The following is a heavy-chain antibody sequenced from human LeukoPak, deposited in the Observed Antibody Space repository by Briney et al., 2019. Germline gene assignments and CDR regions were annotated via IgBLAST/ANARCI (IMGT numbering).Heavy chain of an antibody. J-gene: IGHJ6*03. CDR1: GFTFSSYW. D-gene: IGHD6-6*01. CDR3: ARAGQLAYYYYYMDV. Sequence: PGGSLRLSCAASGFTFSSYWMHWVRQAPGKGLEWVSGINWNGGSTGYADSVKGRFTISRDNAKNSLYLQMNSLRAEDTALYYCARAGQLAYYYYYMDVWGKGTTVTVSS. V-gene: IGHV3-20*04. CDR2: INWNGGST.